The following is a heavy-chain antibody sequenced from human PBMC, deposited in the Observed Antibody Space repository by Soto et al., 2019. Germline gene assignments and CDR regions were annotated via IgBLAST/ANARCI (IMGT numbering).Heavy chain of an antibody. CDR3: ARATYYYDSSGYYFHDY. CDR1: GYSISIGYY. J-gene: IGHJ4*02. Sequence: PSDTLSLTCAVSGYSISIGYYWGWIRQPPGKGLEWIGSIYHSGSTYYNPSLKSRVTISVDTSKNQFSLKLSSVTAADTAVYYCARATYYYDSSGYYFHDYWGQGTLVTVSS. CDR2: IYHSGST. D-gene: IGHD3-22*01. V-gene: IGHV4-38-2*01.